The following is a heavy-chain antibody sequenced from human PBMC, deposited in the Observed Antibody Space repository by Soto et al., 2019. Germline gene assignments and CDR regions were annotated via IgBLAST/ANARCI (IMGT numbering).Heavy chain of an antibody. CDR1: GGSISSYY. V-gene: IGHV4-59*01. J-gene: IGHJ5*02. CDR2: IYYSGST. D-gene: IGHD2-15*01. CDR3: ARGFTRWWFDP. Sequence: SETLSLTCTVSGGSISSYYWSWIRQPPGKGLEWIGYIYYSGSTNYNPSLKSRVTISVDTSKNQFSLKLSSVTAADTAVYYCARGFTRWWFDPWGQGTLVTVSS.